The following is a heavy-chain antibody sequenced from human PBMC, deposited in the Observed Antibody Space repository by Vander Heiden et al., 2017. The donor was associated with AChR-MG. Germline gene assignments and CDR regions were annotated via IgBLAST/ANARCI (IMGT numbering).Heavy chain of an antibody. J-gene: IGHJ4*02. V-gene: IGHV3-7*01. CDR1: EFTFSSYW. D-gene: IGHD2-2*03. Sequence: EVQLVESGGGLVQPGGSLRLSCAASEFTFSSYWRGWVRQAPGKGLEWVATIKKDGSDKYYVDSVKGRFTISRDNAKNSLYLQMNSLRAEDTAVYYCARDGWVDVVFFDYWGQGILVTVSS. CDR3: ARDGWVDVVFFDY. CDR2: IKKDGSDK.